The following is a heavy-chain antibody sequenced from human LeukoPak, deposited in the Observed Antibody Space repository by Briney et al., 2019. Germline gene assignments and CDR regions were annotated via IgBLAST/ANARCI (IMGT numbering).Heavy chain of an antibody. V-gene: IGHV3-30*02. J-gene: IGHJ4*02. Sequence: GGSLRLSCAASGFTFSSYDMHWVRQAPGKGLLWLACIRYDGSTKYYADSVKGRFTIARDNSKNTLYLQMNSLRAEDTAVYYCAKQKGYCSGGSCHPFDYWGQGTLVTVSS. D-gene: IGHD2-15*01. CDR2: IRYDGSTK. CDR3: AKQKGYCSGGSCHPFDY. CDR1: GFTFSSYD.